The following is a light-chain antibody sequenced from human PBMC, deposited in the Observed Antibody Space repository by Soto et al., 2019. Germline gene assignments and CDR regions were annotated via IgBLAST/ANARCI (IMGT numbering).Light chain of an antibody. V-gene: IGLV5-45*02. CDR2: YKSDSDK. J-gene: IGLJ7*01. CDR1: SGINVGTYR. Sequence: QSVLTQPSSLSASPGASASLTCTLRSGINVGTYRIYWYQQKPGSPPQYLLNYKSDSDKQQGSGVPSRFSGSKDASANAGILLISGLQSEDEADYYCMIWHSSAVFFGGGTQLTVL. CDR3: MIWHSSAVF.